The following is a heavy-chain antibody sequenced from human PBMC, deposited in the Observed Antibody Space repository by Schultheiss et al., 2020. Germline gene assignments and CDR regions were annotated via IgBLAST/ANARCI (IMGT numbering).Heavy chain of an antibody. Sequence: GGSLILSCAASGFTFSSYGMHWVRQAPGKGLEWVAVISYDGSNKYYADSVKGRFTISRDNSKNTLYLQMNSLRAEDTAVYYCAKEVAPYSSGWYLFDYWGQGTLVTVSS. CDR3: AKEVAPYSSGWYLFDY. CDR2: ISYDGSNK. V-gene: IGHV3-30*18. CDR1: GFTFSSYG. D-gene: IGHD6-19*01. J-gene: IGHJ4*02.